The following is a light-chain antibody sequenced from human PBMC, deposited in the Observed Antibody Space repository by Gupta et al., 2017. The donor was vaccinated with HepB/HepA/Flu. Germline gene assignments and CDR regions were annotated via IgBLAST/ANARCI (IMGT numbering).Light chain of an antibody. CDR3: GTWDYSLITGL. J-gene: IGLJ2*01. CDR2: DND. CDR1: TSNIGNMY. Sequence: QSVLTQPPSVSAAPGQTVTISCSATTSNIGNMYISWYQQLPGTAPKLLIYDNDKRPSGIPDRFSGSKSATSATLVITGLQTGDEADYYCGTWDYSLITGLFGGGTKLTVL. V-gene: IGLV1-51*01.